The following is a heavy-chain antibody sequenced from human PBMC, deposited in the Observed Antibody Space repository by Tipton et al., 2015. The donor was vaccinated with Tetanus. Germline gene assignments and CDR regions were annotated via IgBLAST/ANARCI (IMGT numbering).Heavy chain of an antibody. V-gene: IGHV3-15*01. CDR2: IKSKTDGGTT. J-gene: IGHJ3*02. CDR1: GFTFSNAW. D-gene: IGHD1-7*01. CDR3: VISWNYRGSDAFDI. Sequence: SLRLSCAASGFTFSNAWMSWVRQAPGKGLEWVGRIKSKTDGGTTDYAAPVKGRFTISRDDSKNTLYLQMNSLKTEDTAVYYCVISWNYRGSDAFDIWGQGTMVTVSS.